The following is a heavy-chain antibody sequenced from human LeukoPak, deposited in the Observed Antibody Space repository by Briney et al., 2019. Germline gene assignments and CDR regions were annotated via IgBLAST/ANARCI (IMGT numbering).Heavy chain of an antibody. J-gene: IGHJ5*02. CDR3: AKSPLGWGSRTSSYNLFDP. V-gene: IGHV3-30*18. CDR2: ISYDGSNK. CDR1: GFTFSSYG. D-gene: IGHD2-2*01. Sequence: PGRSLRLSCAASGFTFSSYGMHWVRQAPGEGLEWVAVISYDGSNKYYADSVKGRFTISRDNSKNTLYLQMNSLRAEDTAVYYCAKSPLGWGSRTSSYNLFDPWGQGTLVTVSS.